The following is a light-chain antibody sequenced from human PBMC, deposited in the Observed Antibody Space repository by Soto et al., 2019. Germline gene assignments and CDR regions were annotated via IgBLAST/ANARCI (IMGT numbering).Light chain of an antibody. V-gene: IGLV4-60*02. CDR2: LEGSGSY. CDR3: ETWDSNTRV. J-gene: IGLJ1*01. Sequence: QPVLTQSSSASASLGSSVKLTCTLSSGHSSYIIAWHQQQPGKAPRYLMKLEGSGSYNKGSGVPDRFSGSSSGADRYLTISNLQFEYEADYYCETWDSNTRVFGTGTKVTVL. CDR1: SGHSSYI.